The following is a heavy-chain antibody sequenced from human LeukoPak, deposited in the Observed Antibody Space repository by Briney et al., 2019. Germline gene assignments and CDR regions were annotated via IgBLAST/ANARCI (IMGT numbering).Heavy chain of an antibody. D-gene: IGHD1-26*01. J-gene: IGHJ5*02. CDR3: AREERVGATYYLDA. V-gene: IGHV3-30*04. Sequence: PGGSLRRSCAASGFAFRTYSMHWVRQAPGKGLEWLAVITYDGKVQHYTDSVKGQFTVSRDNSKKTLYLQMISLRPEDTAFYYCAREERVGATYYLDASGRGTLVTVSS. CDR2: ITYDGKVQ. CDR1: GFAFRTYS.